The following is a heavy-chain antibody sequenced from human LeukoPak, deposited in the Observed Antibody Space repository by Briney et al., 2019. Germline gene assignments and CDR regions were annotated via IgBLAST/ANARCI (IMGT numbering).Heavy chain of an antibody. J-gene: IGHJ4*02. CDR1: GFTFSSYE. D-gene: IGHD6-25*01. Sequence: PGGSLRLSCAASGFTFSSYEMNWVRQAPGKGLEWVSYISSSGSTIYYADSVKGRFTISRDNAKNSLYLQMNSLRAEDTAVYYCARGGPRRAWYSSADYFEYWGQGTLVTVSS. CDR3: ARGGPRRAWYSSADYFEY. V-gene: IGHV3-48*03. CDR2: ISSSGSTI.